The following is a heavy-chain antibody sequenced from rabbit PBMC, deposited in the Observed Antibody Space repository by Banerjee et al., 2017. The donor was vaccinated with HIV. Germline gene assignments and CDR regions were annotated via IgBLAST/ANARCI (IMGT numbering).Heavy chain of an antibody. D-gene: IGHD7-1*01. Sequence: QSLEESGGDLVKPGASLTLTCTASGFSFSSSYWICWVRQAPGKGLELIACIYTSSGSTWYASWVNGRFTISRSTSLNTVTLQMTSLTAADTATYFCARDLAGYGGYGANLWGPGTLVTVS. CDR2: IYTSSGST. CDR1: GFSFSSSYW. V-gene: IGHV1S43*01. CDR3: ARDLAGYGGYGANL. J-gene: IGHJ4*01.